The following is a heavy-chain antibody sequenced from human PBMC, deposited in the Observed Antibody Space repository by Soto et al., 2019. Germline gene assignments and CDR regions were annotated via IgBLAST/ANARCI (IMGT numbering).Heavy chain of an antibody. D-gene: IGHD2-2*01. V-gene: IGHV4-61*08. CDR3: ARHGRKFEVVPAQSWFDP. J-gene: IGHJ5*02. Sequence: SETLSLTCTVSGESISSADFYLSWIRQPPGKGLEWIGYIYYSGSTNYNPSLKSRVTISVDTSKNQFSLKLSSVTAADTAVYYCARHGRKFEVVPAQSWFDPWGQGTLVTVSS. CDR1: GESISSADFY. CDR2: IYYSGST.